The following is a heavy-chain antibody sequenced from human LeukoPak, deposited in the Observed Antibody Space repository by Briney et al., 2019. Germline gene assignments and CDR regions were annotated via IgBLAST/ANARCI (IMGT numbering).Heavy chain of an antibody. CDR2: INPNSGGT. D-gene: IGHD6-13*01. CDR1: GYTFTGYY. J-gene: IGHJ4*02. Sequence: GASVKVSCKASGYTFTGYYMHWVRQAPGQGLEWMGWINPNSGGTNYAQKFQGRVTMTRDTSISTAYMELSRLRSDDTAVYYCARVRHRAGIAAAEDYWGQGTLVTVSS. V-gene: IGHV1-2*02. CDR3: ARVRHRAGIAAAEDY.